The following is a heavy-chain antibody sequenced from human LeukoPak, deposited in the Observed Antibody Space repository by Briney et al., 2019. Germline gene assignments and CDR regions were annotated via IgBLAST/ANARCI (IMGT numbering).Heavy chain of an antibody. CDR3: AKDIPPNDRSWGGNNWFDP. CDR2: ISGDGGST. CDR1: GFTFDDYA. D-gene: IGHD3-22*01. J-gene: IGHJ5*02. Sequence: GGSLRLSCAASGFTFDDYAMHWVRQAPGKGLEWVSLISGDGGSTYYADSVKGRFTISRDNSKNSLYLQMNSLRTEDTALYYCAKDIPPNDRSWGGNNWFDPWGQGTLVTVSS. V-gene: IGHV3-43*02.